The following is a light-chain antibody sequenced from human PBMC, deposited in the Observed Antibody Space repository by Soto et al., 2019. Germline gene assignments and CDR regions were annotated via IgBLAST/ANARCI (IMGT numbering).Light chain of an antibody. V-gene: IGKV3-11*01. Sequence: EIVLTQSPATLSLSPGERATLSCRASQSISFYLTWYQHKPGQAPRLLIYDASNRATGIPARLSGGGYGTDFTLPIRSLEPEDSAVYYCQQRSTWPTFGQGTRLEIK. CDR2: DAS. J-gene: IGKJ5*01. CDR1: QSISFY. CDR3: QQRSTWPT.